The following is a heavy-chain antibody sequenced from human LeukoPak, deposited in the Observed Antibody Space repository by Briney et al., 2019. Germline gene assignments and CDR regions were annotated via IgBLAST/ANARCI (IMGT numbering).Heavy chain of an antibody. CDR3: ARDRGDYDSSGYYKDY. V-gene: IGHV3-20*04. J-gene: IGHJ4*02. CDR2: INWNGGST. D-gene: IGHD3-22*01. CDR1: GFTFDDYG. Sequence: PGGSLRLSCAASGFTFDDYGMSWVRQAPGKGLEWVSGINWNGGSTGYADSVKGRFTISRDNAKNSLYLQMNSLRAEDTALYYCARDRGDYDSSGYYKDYWGQGTLVTVSS.